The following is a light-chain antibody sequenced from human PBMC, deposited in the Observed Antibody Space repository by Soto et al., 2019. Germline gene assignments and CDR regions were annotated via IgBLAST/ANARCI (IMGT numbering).Light chain of an antibody. J-gene: IGKJ1*01. CDR3: QQYHDWPWT. V-gene: IGKV3-15*01. CDR1: QTIFSN. Sequence: EIVMTQSPGTLSVSPGDRATLSCRASQTIFSNLAWYQQKPGQAPRLLIHGAFTRAIGIPGRFSGSGSGTEFTLTIGSLLSEDFAVYSCQQYHDWPWTFGQATKVEVQ. CDR2: GAF.